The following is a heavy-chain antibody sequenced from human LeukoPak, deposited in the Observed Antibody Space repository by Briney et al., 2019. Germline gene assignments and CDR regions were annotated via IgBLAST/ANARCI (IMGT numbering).Heavy chain of an antibody. Sequence: GGSLRLSCAASGFSISSYAMHWVRQAPGKGLEWMTVISYDGSNKYYADSVRGRFTLSRDTSKNTLYVQMSSLRAEDTAVYYCARGDYYGSGSYPYYFDYWGQGTPVTVSS. CDR1: GFSISSYA. CDR2: ISYDGSNK. CDR3: ARGDYYGSGSYPYYFDY. D-gene: IGHD3-10*01. V-gene: IGHV3-30-3*01. J-gene: IGHJ4*02.